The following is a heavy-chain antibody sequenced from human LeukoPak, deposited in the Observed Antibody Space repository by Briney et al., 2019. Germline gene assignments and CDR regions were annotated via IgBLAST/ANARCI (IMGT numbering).Heavy chain of an antibody. D-gene: IGHD3-22*01. V-gene: IGHV3-30*03. J-gene: IGHJ4*02. CDR2: ISYDGSNK. Sequence: GGSLRLSCAASGFTFSSYGMHWVRQAPGKGLEWVAVISYDGSNKYYADSVKGRFTISRDNSKNTLYLQMNSPRAEDTAVYYSARGSSDYVIFYYFDSWGQGTLVTVSS. CDR1: GFTFSSYG. CDR3: ARGSSDYVIFYYFDS.